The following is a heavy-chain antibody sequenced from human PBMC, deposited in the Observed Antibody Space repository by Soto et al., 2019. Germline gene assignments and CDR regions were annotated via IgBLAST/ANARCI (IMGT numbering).Heavy chain of an antibody. J-gene: IGHJ4*01. V-gene: IGHV3-23*01. CDR3: AKDSPVSGNYQDLDY. Sequence: VQLLESGGGLVQPGGSLRLSCAASGFTFSSFAMTLVRQAPGKGLEWVSALNPGGQTTYYIDSVKGRFTISRDNAKNTLYLQMNSLTDADTAVYYCAKDSPVSGNYQDLDYWGHGTLVTVSS. CDR1: GFTFSSFA. CDR2: LNPGGQTT. D-gene: IGHD1-26*01.